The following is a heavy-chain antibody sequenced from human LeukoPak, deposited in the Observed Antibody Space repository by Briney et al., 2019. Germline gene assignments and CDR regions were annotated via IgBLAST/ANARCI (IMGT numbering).Heavy chain of an antibody. Sequence: ASVKVSCKASGYTFTGYYMHWVRQAPGQGLEWMGRINPNSGGTNYAQKFQGRVTMTRDTSISTAYMELSRLRSDDTAVYYCARGPRSYYGSGSYTWFDPWGQGTLVIVSS. J-gene: IGHJ5*02. V-gene: IGHV1-2*06. CDR2: INPNSGGT. CDR1: GYTFTGYY. CDR3: ARGPRSYYGSGSYTWFDP. D-gene: IGHD3-10*01.